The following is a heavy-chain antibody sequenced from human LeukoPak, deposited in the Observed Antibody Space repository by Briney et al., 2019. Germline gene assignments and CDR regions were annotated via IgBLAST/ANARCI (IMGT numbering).Heavy chain of an antibody. V-gene: IGHV4-34*01. CDR2: INHSGST. CDR1: GGSFSGYY. D-gene: IGHD2-2*03. J-gene: IGHJ5*02. Sequence: SETLSLTCAVYGGSFSGYYWSWIRQPPGKGLEWIGEINHSGSTNYNPSLKSRVTISVDTSKNQFSLKLSSVTAADTAVYYCARGRGLDIVVVPAATLHHNWFDPWGQGTLVTVSS. CDR3: ARGRGLDIVVVPAATLHHNWFDP.